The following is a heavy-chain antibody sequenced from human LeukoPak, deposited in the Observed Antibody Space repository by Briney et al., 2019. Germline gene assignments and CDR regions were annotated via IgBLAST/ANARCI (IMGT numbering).Heavy chain of an antibody. V-gene: IGHV4-4*07. CDR3: AREGAADYYGSGSYYKPFDY. CDR1: GGSISGYY. D-gene: IGHD3-10*01. CDR2: IYTSGST. J-gene: IGHJ4*02. Sequence: SETLSLTCTVSGGSISGYYRSWIRQPAGKGLEWIGRIYTSGSTNYNPSLKSRVTMSVDTSKNQFSLKLSSVTAADTAVYYCAREGAADYYGSGSYYKPFDYWGQGTLVTVSS.